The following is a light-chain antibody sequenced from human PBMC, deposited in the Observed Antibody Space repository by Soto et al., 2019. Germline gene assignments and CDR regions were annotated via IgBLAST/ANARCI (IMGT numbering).Light chain of an antibody. CDR1: QSVSSN. CDR2: GAS. CDR3: QQYNNWPLT. Sequence: EIVMTQSPATLSVSPGERTTLSCRASQSVSSNVAWYQQKPDQAPRLLIYGASTRATGIPARFSGSGSGTEFTLTISSLQSEDFAVYYCQQYNNWPLTFGGGTKVEIK. J-gene: IGKJ4*01. V-gene: IGKV3-15*01.